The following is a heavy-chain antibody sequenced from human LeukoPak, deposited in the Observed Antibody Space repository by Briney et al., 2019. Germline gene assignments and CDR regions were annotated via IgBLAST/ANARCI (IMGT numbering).Heavy chain of an antibody. J-gene: IGHJ4*02. Sequence: GGSLRLSCAASGFTFSSYGMHWVRQAPGKGLEWVAFIRYDGSNKYYADSVKGRFTISRDNSKNTLYLQMNSLRAEDTAVYYCARDTPAGDFEYWGQGTLVTVSS. CDR2: IRYDGSNK. CDR3: ARDTPAGDFEY. V-gene: IGHV3-30*02. CDR1: GFTFSSYG. D-gene: IGHD6-19*01.